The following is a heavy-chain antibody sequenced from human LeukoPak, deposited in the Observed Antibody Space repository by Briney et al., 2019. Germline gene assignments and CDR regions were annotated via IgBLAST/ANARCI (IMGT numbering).Heavy chain of an antibody. CDR3: AKGIQLWSVGDY. Sequence: PGRSLRLSCAASGFTFSAYGMHWVRQAPGTGLEWVALIWYDGSNKYYADSVKGRFTISRDNSKNTLYLQMNSLRAEDTAVYYCAKGIQLWSVGDYWGQGTLVTVSS. CDR2: IWYDGSNK. J-gene: IGHJ4*02. D-gene: IGHD5-18*01. CDR1: GFTFSAYG. V-gene: IGHV3-33*06.